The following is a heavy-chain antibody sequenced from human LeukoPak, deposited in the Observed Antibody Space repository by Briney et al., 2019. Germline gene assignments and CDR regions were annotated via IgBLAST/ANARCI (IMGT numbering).Heavy chain of an antibody. CDR2: VSGDGGRT. Sequence: PGGSLRLSCDASGFPFSSYGMSWVRQAPGKGLEWVSAVSGDGGRTYYAASVRGRFTISRDNSKNTVYLQMNSLRADDTAVYYCAKLRGGAYSTWFFDYWGQGTLVTVSS. CDR3: AKLRGGAYSTWFFDY. D-gene: IGHD3-22*01. V-gene: IGHV3-23*01. J-gene: IGHJ4*02. CDR1: GFPFSSYG.